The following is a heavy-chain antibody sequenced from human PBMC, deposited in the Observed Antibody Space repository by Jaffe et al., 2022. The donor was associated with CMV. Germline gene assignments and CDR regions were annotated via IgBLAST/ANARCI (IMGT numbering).Heavy chain of an antibody. D-gene: IGHD6-6*01. CDR1: GGSFSGYY. CDR2: INHSGST. V-gene: IGHV4-34*01. J-gene: IGHJ4*02. Sequence: QVQLQQWGAGLLKPSETLSLTCAVYGGSFSGYYWSWIRQPPGKGLEWIGEINHSGSTNYNPSLKSRVTISVDTSKNQFSLKLSSVTAADTAVYYCARGFGYRIAARPFDYWGQGTLVTVSS. CDR3: ARGFGYRIAARPFDY.